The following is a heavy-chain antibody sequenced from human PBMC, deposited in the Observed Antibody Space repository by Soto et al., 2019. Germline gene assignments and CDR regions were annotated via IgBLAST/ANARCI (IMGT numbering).Heavy chain of an antibody. D-gene: IGHD3-22*01. V-gene: IGHV4-30-4*01. CDR2: IYYSGST. Sequence: QVQLQESGPGLVKPSQTLSLTCTVSGGSISSGDYYWSWIRQPPGKGLEWIGYIYYSGSTYYNPSLKSRVTRSVDTSKNQFSLKLSSVTAADTAVYYCARKDTMIVVGYDWFDPWGQGTLVTVSS. J-gene: IGHJ5*02. CDR3: ARKDTMIVVGYDWFDP. CDR1: GGSISSGDYY.